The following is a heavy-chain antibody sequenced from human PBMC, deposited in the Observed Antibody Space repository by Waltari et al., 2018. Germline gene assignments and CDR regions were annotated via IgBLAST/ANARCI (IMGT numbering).Heavy chain of an antibody. D-gene: IGHD4-4*01. Sequence: QVQLQESGPGLVKPSETLSLTCTVSGYSISSGYYWGWIRQPPGKGLEWIGSIYHSGSTYYNPSLKSRVTISVDTSKNQFSLKLSSVTAADTAVYYCARVADYTHFDYWGQGTLVTVSS. CDR1: GYSISSGYY. CDR3: ARVADYTHFDY. V-gene: IGHV4-38-2*02. CDR2: IYHSGST. J-gene: IGHJ4*02.